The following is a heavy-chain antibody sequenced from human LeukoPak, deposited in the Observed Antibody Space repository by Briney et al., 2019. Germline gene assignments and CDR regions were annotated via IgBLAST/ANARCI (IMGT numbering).Heavy chain of an antibody. D-gene: IGHD3-9*01. J-gene: IGHJ4*02. Sequence: GGSLRLSCAASGFIFSTYEMNWVRQAPGKGLEWLSYISYNGRSIYYADSAKGRFTISRDNAKNSLYLQMNSLRAEDTAVYYCAKSPFYDILTGYYRVPDYWGQGTLVTVSS. CDR2: ISYNGRSI. V-gene: IGHV3-48*03. CDR1: GFIFSTYE. CDR3: AKSPFYDILTGYYRVPDY.